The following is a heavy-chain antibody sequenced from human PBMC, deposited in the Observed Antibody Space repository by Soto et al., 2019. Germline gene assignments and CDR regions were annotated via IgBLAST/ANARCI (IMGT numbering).Heavy chain of an antibody. Sequence: QGHLVQSGAAVQKPASSVKISCRSTGGTFSTYAFSWVRQAPGQGLEWMGGIIPMFATPIYAQKYQGRVTITADDSTNTAYREVTSLSSNDTAVDFCARGEDDVVVMAGTSRGYQHAGHGMDVWGQGPSVTVSS. CDR2: IIPMFATP. V-gene: IGHV1-69*12. D-gene: IGHD2-15*01. CDR1: GGTFSTYA. J-gene: IGHJ6*02. CDR3: ARGEDDVVVMAGTSRGYQHAGHGMDV.